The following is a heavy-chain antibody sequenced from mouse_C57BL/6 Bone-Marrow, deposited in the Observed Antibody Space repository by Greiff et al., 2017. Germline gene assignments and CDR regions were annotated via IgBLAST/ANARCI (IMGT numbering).Heavy chain of an antibody. V-gene: IGHV1-85*01. CDR1: GYTFTSYD. J-gene: IGHJ1*03. CDR2: IYPRDGST. CDR3: SRVEFGGNGGDLDFDD. Sequence: VQGVESGPELVKPGASVKLSCKASGYTFTSYDINWVKQRPGQGLEWIGWIYPRDGSTKYNEKFKGKATLTVDTSSSTAYMALHSLTSEGSAGYFCSRVEFGGNGGDLDFDDWGTGTTVTVSA. D-gene: IGHD2-13*01.